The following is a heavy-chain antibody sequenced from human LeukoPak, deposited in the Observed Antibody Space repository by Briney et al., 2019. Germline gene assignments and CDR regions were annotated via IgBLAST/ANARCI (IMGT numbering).Heavy chain of an antibody. V-gene: IGHV3-23*01. D-gene: IGHD2-21*02. J-gene: IGHJ4*02. CDR1: GFTFSSYA. CDR3: ARMLAYCGGDCFRPTYYFDY. Sequence: TGGSLRLSCAASGFTFSSYAMSWVRQAPGKGLEWVSAISGSGGSTYYADSVKGRFTISRDNSKNTLYLQMNSLRAEDTAVYYCARMLAYCGGDCFRPTYYFDYWGQGTLVTVSS. CDR2: ISGSGGST.